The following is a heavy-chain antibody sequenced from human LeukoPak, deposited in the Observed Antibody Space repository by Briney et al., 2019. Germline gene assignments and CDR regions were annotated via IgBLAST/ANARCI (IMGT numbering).Heavy chain of an antibody. D-gene: IGHD3-10*02. CDR3: ASPSSYVSPFRS. V-gene: IGHV4-4*07. CDR2: IYTSGST. Sequence: SETLSLTCTVSGGSISSYYWSWIRQPAGKGLEWIGRIYTSGSTNYNPSLKSRVTMSVDTSKNQFSLKLGSVTAADTAVYYCASPSSYVSPFRSWGRGPLVTVSP. J-gene: IGHJ5*02. CDR1: GGSISSYY.